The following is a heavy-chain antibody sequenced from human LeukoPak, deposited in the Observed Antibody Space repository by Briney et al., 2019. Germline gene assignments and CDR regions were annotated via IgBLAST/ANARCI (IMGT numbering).Heavy chain of an antibody. CDR2: ISAYNVDT. V-gene: IGHV1-18*04. Sequence: GASVKVSCKASGYTFTSYGISWVRQAPGQGLEWMGWISAYNVDTNYAQKFQGRVTMTTDTSTSTAYMELRSLRSDDTAVYYCARDPFYCSSTSCYGNGAVYFDYWGQGTLVTVSS. CDR3: ARDPFYCSSTSCYGNGAVYFDY. J-gene: IGHJ4*02. D-gene: IGHD2-2*01. CDR1: GYTFTSYG.